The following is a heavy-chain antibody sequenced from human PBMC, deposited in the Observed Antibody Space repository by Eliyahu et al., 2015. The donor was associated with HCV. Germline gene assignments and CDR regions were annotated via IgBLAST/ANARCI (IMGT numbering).Heavy chain of an antibody. J-gene: IGHJ5*02. CDR2: IWYDGRNK. V-gene: IGHV3-33*01. Sequence: QVQLVESGGGVVQPGRSLRLSLAASGFNISHYGMHWVRQAPGKGLEWVAVIWYDGRNKYYAESVKGRFTISRDTSKNMVYLQMNSLRDEDTAVYYCASAYSYGWLDPWGQGTLVTVSS. CDR1: GFNISHYG. D-gene: IGHD5-18*01. CDR3: ASAYSYGWLDP.